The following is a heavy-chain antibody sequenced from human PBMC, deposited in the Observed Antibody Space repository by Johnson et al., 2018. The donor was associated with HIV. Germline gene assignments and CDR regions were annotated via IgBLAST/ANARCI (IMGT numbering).Heavy chain of an antibody. V-gene: IGHV3-30*02. CDR3: AKDLKPDNWNPDAFDI. Sequence: VQLVESGGGVVQPGGSLRLSCVASGFTFSRFGMHWVRQAPGKGLEWVAFIRYDGSDKYYADSVKGRFTISRDNSKNTLYLQMNSLRAEDTAVYYCAKDLKPDNWNPDAFDIWGQGTMVTVSS. CDR1: GFTFSRFG. J-gene: IGHJ3*02. CDR2: IRYDGSDK. D-gene: IGHD1-20*01.